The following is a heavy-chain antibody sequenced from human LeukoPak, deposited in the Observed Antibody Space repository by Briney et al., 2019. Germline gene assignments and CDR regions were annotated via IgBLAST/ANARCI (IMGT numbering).Heavy chain of an antibody. V-gene: IGHV3-13*01. Sequence: VGSLRLSCAASGFPFYTYDMHWVRQAPGKGLEWVSTIGTAGDTYFQASVRGRFTLSRDNAKNSLDLQMNGLRAEDTAVYYCARGIGAYFDYWGQGSLVTVS. CDR1: GFPFYTYD. D-gene: IGHD3-16*01. CDR3: ARGIGAYFDY. CDR2: IGTAGDT. J-gene: IGHJ4*01.